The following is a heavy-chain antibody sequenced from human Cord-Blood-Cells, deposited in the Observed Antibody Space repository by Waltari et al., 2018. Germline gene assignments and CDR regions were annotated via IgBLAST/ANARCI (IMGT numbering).Heavy chain of an antibody. D-gene: IGHD5-12*01. V-gene: IGHV4-59*01. CDR3: AREGWLRQLDY. J-gene: IGHJ4*02. Sequence: QVQLQESGPGLVKPSETLSLTCTVSGGSISSYYWSWIRQPPGKGLEWIGYIYYSGSTNYNPSLKSRVTISVDTSKNQFSLKLSSVTAADTAVYYCAREGWLRQLDYWGQGTLVTVSS. CDR2: IYYSGST. CDR1: GGSISSYY.